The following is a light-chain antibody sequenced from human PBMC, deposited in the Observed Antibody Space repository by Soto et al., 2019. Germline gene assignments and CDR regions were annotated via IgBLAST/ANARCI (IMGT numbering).Light chain of an antibody. V-gene: IGLV1-44*01. J-gene: IGLJ2*01. CDR2: SNN. CDR1: SSNIGSNT. CDR3: AAWDDSLNGPV. Sequence: QSVLTQPPSASGTPGQRVTISCSGSSSNIGSNTVNWYQQLPGTAPKLLIYSNNQRPSGVPDRFSGSKSGTSASLAISGLQSEDEADYYCAAWDDSLNGPVFGGGTKATV.